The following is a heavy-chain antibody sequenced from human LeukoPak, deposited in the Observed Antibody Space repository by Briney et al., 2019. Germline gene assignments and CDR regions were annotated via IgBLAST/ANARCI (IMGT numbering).Heavy chain of an antibody. CDR3: TKDIGYFDY. J-gene: IGHJ4*02. CDR2: FKSKTDGGTT. Sequence: AGGSLRLSCAASGFTFSKAWMSRVRQAPGKGLEWVGRFKSKTDGGTTDYAAPVKGRFIVSRDDSKNTLYLQMNSLRTEDTAVYFCTKDIGYFDYWGQGSLVTVSS. CDR1: GFTFSKAW. V-gene: IGHV3-15*01.